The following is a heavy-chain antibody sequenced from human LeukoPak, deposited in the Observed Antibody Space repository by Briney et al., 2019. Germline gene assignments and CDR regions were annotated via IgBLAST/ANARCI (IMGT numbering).Heavy chain of an antibody. V-gene: IGHV3-33*01. D-gene: IGHD3-16*01. CDR1: GLTFSNYG. CDR2: MWYDGSKE. CDR3: SRSYYVWCPGAFDI. J-gene: IGHJ3*02. Sequence: GRSLRLSCAASGLTFSNYGMHWVRQAPGKGLEWVAVMWYDGSKEYSGDSVKGRFTISRDKSKNTLYLQINSLRAEDTAVYYCSRSYYVWCPGAFDIWGQGTMVTVSS.